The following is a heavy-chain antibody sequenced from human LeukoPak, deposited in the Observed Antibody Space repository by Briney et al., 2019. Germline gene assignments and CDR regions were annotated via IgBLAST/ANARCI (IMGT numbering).Heavy chain of an antibody. CDR1: GGSFSSYY. J-gene: IGHJ3*02. V-gene: IGHV4-34*01. D-gene: IGHD6-19*01. CDR2: INHSGST. CDR3: ARVLTHSSGWYGAFDI. Sequence: SETLSLTCAVYGGSFSSYYWSWIRQPPGKGLEWIGEINHSGSTNYNPSLKSRVTISVDTSKNQFSLKLSSVTAADTAVYYCARVLTHSSGWYGAFDIWGQGTMVTVSS.